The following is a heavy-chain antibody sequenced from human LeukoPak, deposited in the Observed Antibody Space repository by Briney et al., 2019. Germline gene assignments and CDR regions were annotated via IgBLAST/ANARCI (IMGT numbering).Heavy chain of an antibody. J-gene: IGHJ3*02. Sequence: GGSLRLSCAASGFTFSSYAMSWVRQAPGKGLEWVSAISGSGGSTYYADSVKGRFTISRDNSKNTLYLQMNSLRAEDTAVYYCATQKDIVVVVAALAAFDIWGQGTMVTVSS. D-gene: IGHD2-15*01. CDR2: ISGSGGST. CDR3: ATQKDIVVVVAALAAFDI. CDR1: GFTFSSYA. V-gene: IGHV3-23*01.